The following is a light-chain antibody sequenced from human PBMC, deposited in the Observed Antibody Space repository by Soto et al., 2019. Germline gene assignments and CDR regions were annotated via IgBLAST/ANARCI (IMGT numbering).Light chain of an antibody. Sequence: QSVLTQPRSVSGSPGQSVTISCTGTSSDVGGYNYVSWYQQHPGKAPKLMIYDVSKRPSGVPDRFSGSKSGNTASLTISGLQAEYEADYSCCSDVGSYTPYVAGAGTKVT. V-gene: IGLV2-11*01. CDR1: SSDVGGYNY. CDR2: DVS. J-gene: IGLJ1*01. CDR3: CSDVGSYTPYV.